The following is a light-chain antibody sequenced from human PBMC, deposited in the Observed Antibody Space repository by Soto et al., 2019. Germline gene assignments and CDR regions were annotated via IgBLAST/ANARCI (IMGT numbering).Light chain of an antibody. Sequence: QSALTQPASVSGSPGQAITISCTGTSSDVGGYNYVSWYQRHPGKAPKLMIYEVSNRPSGVSDRFSGSKSANTASLTISGLQAEDEADYYCTSYTSNNTPVFGTGTKLTVL. V-gene: IGLV2-14*01. CDR2: EVS. CDR1: SSDVGGYNY. J-gene: IGLJ1*01. CDR3: TSYTSNNTPV.